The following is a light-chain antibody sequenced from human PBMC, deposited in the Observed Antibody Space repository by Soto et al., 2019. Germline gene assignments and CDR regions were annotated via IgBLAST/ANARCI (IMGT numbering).Light chain of an antibody. Sequence: DVQMTQSPSTLSASVGDRVTITCRASQSIDNWLAWFQQKPGKAPKVLIYKASGLESGVPSRFSGSGSGTEFTLTISSLQPDDFATYYCQEYNGHSWTFGQGTKVEIK. J-gene: IGKJ1*01. CDR1: QSIDNW. CDR2: KAS. CDR3: QEYNGHSWT. V-gene: IGKV1-5*03.